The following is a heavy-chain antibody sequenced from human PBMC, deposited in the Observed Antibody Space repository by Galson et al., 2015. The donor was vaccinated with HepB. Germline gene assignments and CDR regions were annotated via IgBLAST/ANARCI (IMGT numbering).Heavy chain of an antibody. D-gene: IGHD5-12*01. J-gene: IGHJ4*02. CDR1: GYTFTSYA. CDR2: ISAYNGNT. Sequence: SVKVSCKASGYTFTSYAISWVRQAPGRGLEWMGRISAYNGNTNYAQKIQGRLTMTTDTSTSTAYMELRSLRSDDTAVYFCARDHPVYSGYEIDYWGQGTLVLVSS. CDR3: ARDHPVYSGYEIDY. V-gene: IGHV1-18*04.